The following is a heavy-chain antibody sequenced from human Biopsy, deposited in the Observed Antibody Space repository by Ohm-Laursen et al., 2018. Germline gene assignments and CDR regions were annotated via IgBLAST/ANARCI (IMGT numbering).Heavy chain of an antibody. D-gene: IGHD5-12*01. CDR3: ARLGSGDYFPTFFDF. CDR2: IFYSANT. Sequence: TLSLTCTVSGVSINGGRYYWNWTRHHPGMGLEWIGNIFYSANTYYNPSLKSRVTISVDTSKNQFSLKLSSVTAADTAVYYCARLGSGDYFPTFFDFWGQGALVTVSS. CDR1: GVSINGGRYY. V-gene: IGHV4-31*03. J-gene: IGHJ4*02.